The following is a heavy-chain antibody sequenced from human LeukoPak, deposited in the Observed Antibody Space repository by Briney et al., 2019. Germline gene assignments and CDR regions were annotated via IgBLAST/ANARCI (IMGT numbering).Heavy chain of an antibody. V-gene: IGHV1-18*01. CDR1: GYTFTSYG. Sequence: ASVKVSCKASGYTFTSYGISWVRQAPGQGLEWMGWISAYNGNTNYAQKLQGRVTMTTDTSTSTAYMELRSLRSDDTAVYYCAREGSSYDSSGYPKGWFDPWGQGTLVTVSS. J-gene: IGHJ5*02. D-gene: IGHD3-22*01. CDR3: AREGSSYDSSGYPKGWFDP. CDR2: ISAYNGNT.